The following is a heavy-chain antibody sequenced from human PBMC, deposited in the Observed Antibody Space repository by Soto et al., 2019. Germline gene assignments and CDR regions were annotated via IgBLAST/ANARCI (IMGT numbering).Heavy chain of an antibody. CDR3: AFPRSGNSGLTY. J-gene: IGHJ4*02. CDR2: ISSDGSYT. D-gene: IGHD3-22*01. V-gene: IGHV3-74*01. Sequence: GGSLRLSCAASGFTFSSHWMHWVRQAPGKGLVWVSRISSDGSYTNYADSVKGRFTISRDNAKNTLYLQMNSLRAEDAAVYYCAFPRSGNSGLTYWGQGTLVTVSS. CDR1: GFTFSSHW.